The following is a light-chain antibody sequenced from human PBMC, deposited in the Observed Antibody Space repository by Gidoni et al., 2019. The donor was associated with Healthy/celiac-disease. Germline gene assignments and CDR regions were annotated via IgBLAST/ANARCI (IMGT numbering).Light chain of an antibody. CDR2: AAA. J-gene: IGKJ2*01. V-gene: IGKV1-8*01. CDR1: QDISSY. CDR3: QQYYSYSMYT. Sequence: ATRPTHSSSSFSASTGDRATNSCRASQDISSYLAWYQQKPGKAPKLLIYAAATLQSGGPSRFSGGGSGTDYTLTISCRQSEDFATYYCQQYYSYSMYTFGQGTKLEIK.